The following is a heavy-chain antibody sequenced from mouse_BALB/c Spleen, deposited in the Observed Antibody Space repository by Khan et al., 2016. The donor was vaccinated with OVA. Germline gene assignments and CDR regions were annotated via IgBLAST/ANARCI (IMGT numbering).Heavy chain of an antibody. Sequence: EVQLQQSGPELVKPGASVKISCKASGYSFTGYFMNWVMQSHGKSLEWIGRINPHIGETFYNQKFKGKATLTVDESSSTAHMELRSLASEDSAVYYCERIDSSDFDYWGQGTTLTVSS. V-gene: IGHV1-20*02. CDR3: ERIDSSDFDY. CDR1: GYSFTGYF. J-gene: IGHJ2*01. CDR2: INPHIGET. D-gene: IGHD1-1*01.